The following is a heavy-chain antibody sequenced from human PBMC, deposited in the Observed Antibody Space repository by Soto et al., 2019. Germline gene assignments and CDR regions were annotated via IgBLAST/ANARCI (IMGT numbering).Heavy chain of an antibody. J-gene: IGHJ3*02. CDR3: AKDHDYGDQIAFDAFDI. Sequence: EVQLLESGGGLVQPGGSLRLSCAASGFTFSSYAMSWVRQAPGKGLEWVSAISGSGGSTYYADSVKGRFTISRDNSKNTLYLQMNSLRAEDTAVYYCAKDHDYGDQIAFDAFDIWGQGTMVTVSS. D-gene: IGHD4-17*01. CDR2: ISGSGGST. V-gene: IGHV3-23*01. CDR1: GFTFSSYA.